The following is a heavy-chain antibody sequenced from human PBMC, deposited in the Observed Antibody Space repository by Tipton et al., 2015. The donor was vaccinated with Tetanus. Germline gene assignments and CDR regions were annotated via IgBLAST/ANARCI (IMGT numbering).Heavy chain of an antibody. V-gene: IGHV4-59*01. Sequence: TLSLTCTVSGGSISSYYWSWIRQPPGKGLEWIGYIYYSGSTNYNPSLKSRVTISVDTSKNQFSLKLSSVTAADTAVYYCARGVSSGWSLYYFDYWGQGTLVTVSS. CDR1: GGSISSYY. J-gene: IGHJ4*02. D-gene: IGHD6-19*01. CDR2: IYYSGST. CDR3: ARGVSSGWSLYYFDY.